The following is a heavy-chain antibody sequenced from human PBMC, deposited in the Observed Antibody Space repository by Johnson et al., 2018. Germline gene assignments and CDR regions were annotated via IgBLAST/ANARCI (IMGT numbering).Heavy chain of an antibody. CDR2: IYHSGST. CDR3: ARDGQVADAFDI. CDR1: GGSISSSNW. Sequence: QVQLQESGPGLVKPSGTLSLTCAVSGGSISSSNWWSWVRQPPGKGLEWIGEIYHSGSTNYNPSLKSRVTISVDKSKNQFPLKMGAVTAAETAVYYCARDGQVADAFDIWGRGTMVTVSS. V-gene: IGHV4-4*02. J-gene: IGHJ3*02. D-gene: IGHD3/OR15-3a*01.